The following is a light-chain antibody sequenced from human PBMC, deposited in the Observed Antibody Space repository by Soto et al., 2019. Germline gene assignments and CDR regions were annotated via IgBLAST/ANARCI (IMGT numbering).Light chain of an antibody. J-gene: IGKJ1*01. CDR1: QGISSY. V-gene: IGKV1-8*01. CDR3: QQYYSYST. CDR2: AAS. Sequence: AIRMTQSPSPLSASTGDRVTITCRASQGISSYLAWYQQKPGKAPTLLIYAASTLQSGVPSRFSGSGSGTDVTLTISCQQSEDVATYYCQQYYSYSTFCQGTKVEIK.